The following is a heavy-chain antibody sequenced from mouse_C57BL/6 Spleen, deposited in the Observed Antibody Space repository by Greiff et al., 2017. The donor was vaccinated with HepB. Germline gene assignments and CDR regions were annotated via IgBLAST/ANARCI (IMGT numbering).Heavy chain of an antibody. Sequence: QIQLQQSGAELVRPGTSVKVSCKASGYAFTNYLIEWVKQRPGQGLEWIGVINPGSGGTNYNEKFKGKATLTADKSSSTAYMQLSSLTSEDSAVYFCARTVDYYGSSTRYLDVWGTGTTVTVSS. CDR3: ARTVDYYGSSTRYLDV. J-gene: IGHJ1*03. CDR1: GYAFTNYL. D-gene: IGHD1-1*01. CDR2: INPGSGGT. V-gene: IGHV1-54*01.